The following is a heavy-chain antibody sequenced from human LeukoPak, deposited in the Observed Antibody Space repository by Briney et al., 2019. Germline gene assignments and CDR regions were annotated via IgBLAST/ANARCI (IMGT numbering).Heavy chain of an antibody. CDR2: ISSSSSYI. Sequence: RAGGPLRLSCAASGFTFSSDSMNWVRQAPGKGLELVSSISSSSSYIYDADSVKGRFTSSRDNAKNSLYLQMDSLRAEDTGVYYCARVDDSSGYYPPYYFDYWGQGTLVTVSS. CDR1: GFTFSSDS. J-gene: IGHJ4*02. V-gene: IGHV3-21*01. D-gene: IGHD3-22*01. CDR3: ARVDDSSGYYPPYYFDY.